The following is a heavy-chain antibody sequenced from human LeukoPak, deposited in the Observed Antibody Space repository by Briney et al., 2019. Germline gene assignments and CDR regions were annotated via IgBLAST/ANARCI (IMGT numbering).Heavy chain of an antibody. CDR3: ARALNYDILAVEEAVYFDY. J-gene: IGHJ4*02. D-gene: IGHD3-9*01. CDR1: GFTFSSYW. CDR2: IKYDGNEE. V-gene: IGHV3-7*01. Sequence: GGSLRLSCAASGFTFSSYWMSWMRQAPGKGLEWVANIKYDGNEEYYVDSVKGRFTISRDNAKNSLYLQMNSLRAEDTAVYYCARALNYDILAVEEAVYFDYWGQGTLVTVSS.